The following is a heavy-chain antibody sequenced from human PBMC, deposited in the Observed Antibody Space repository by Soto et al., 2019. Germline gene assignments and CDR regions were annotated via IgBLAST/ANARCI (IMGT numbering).Heavy chain of an antibody. J-gene: IGHJ4*02. CDR1: GFTFSSYG. Sequence: GGSLRLSCAASGFTFSSYGMHWVRQAPGKGLEWVAVISYDGSNKYYADSVKGRFTISRDNSKNTLYLQMNSLRAEDTAVYYCAKLTAAAAPFDYWGQGTLVTVSS. V-gene: IGHV3-30*18. D-gene: IGHD6-13*01. CDR3: AKLTAAAAPFDY. CDR2: ISYDGSNK.